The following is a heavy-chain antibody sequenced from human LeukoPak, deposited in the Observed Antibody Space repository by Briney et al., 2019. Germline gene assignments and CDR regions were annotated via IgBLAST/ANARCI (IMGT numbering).Heavy chain of an antibody. CDR2: IYPGDSDT. V-gene: IGHV5-51*01. CDR3: ARCGIAAVSLIDY. D-gene: IGHD6-13*01. CDR1: GYSFTNYW. Sequence: GESLKISCKGSGYSFTNYWIAWVRQMPGKGLEWMGIIYPGDSDTRYSPSFQGQVTISADKSISTAYLHWSSLKASDTAMYYCARCGIAAVSLIDYWGQGTQVTVSS. J-gene: IGHJ4*02.